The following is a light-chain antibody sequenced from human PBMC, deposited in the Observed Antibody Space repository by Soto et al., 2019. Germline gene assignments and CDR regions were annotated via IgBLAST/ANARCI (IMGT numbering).Light chain of an antibody. CDR3: QQYNSYS. V-gene: IGKV1-6*01. Sequence: AVQMTRFPSSLSASVGDRVTITCRASQDIRSDLGWYQQRPGKAPKLLIYATSSLQSGVPSRLSGSGSGTDFTLTISSMQPDDFATYYCQQYNSYSFGQGTKVDI. J-gene: IGKJ1*01. CDR1: QDIRSD. CDR2: ATS.